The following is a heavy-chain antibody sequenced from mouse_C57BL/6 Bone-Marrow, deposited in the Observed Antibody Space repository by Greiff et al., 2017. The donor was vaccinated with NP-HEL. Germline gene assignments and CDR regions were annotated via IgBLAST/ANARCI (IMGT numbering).Heavy chain of an antibody. D-gene: IGHD2-3*01. CDR1: GFTFSNYW. Sequence: EVKVVESGGGLVQPGGSMKLSCVASGFTFSNYWMNWVRQSPEKGLEWVAQIRLKSDNYATHYAESVKGRFTISRDDSKSSVYLQMNNLRAEDTGIYYCTGERLLLAWFAYWGQGTLVTVSA. J-gene: IGHJ3*01. CDR3: TGERLLLAWFAY. CDR2: IRLKSDNYAT. V-gene: IGHV6-3*01.